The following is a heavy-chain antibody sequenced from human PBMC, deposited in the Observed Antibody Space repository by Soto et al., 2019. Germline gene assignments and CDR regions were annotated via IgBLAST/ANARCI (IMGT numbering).Heavy chain of an antibody. J-gene: IGHJ6*02. CDR1: GFTFSSYW. Sequence: EVQLVESGGGLVQPGGSLRLSCAASGFTFSSYWMHWVRQAPGKGLVWVSRIYTDGSRTNYADSVKGRFTISRDNAKNTLYLQIHSLRAEDTAVYYCARGLMHLYGMDVWGQGTTVTVSS. CDR3: ARGLMHLYGMDV. CDR2: IYTDGSRT. V-gene: IGHV3-74*01. D-gene: IGHD3-16*01.